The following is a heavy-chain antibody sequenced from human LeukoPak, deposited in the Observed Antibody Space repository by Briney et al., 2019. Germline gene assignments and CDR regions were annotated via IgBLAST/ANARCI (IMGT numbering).Heavy chain of an antibody. J-gene: IGHJ4*02. Sequence: GGSLRPSCAASWFTFSSYGMHLVRPAPGKGVELVSAIGDTTYYADSVKGRFTISRDNSKNTLYLQMNNLRAEDAAIYYCAKAYAFVGANYFDYWGQGTLVTVSS. V-gene: IGHV3-23*01. CDR3: AKAYAFVGANYFDY. CDR1: WFTFSSYG. CDR2: IGDTT. D-gene: IGHD1-26*01.